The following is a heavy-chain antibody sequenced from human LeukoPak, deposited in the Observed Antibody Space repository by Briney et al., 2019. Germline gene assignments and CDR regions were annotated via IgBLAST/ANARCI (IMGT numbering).Heavy chain of an antibody. CDR3: AKDLGYCSGGSCYATRD. V-gene: IGHV3-23*01. D-gene: IGHD2-15*01. CDR2: ISGSGDST. J-gene: IGHJ4*02. Sequence: GGSLRLSCAASGFTFSGYAMNWVRQAPGKGLEWVSVISGSGDSTYYADFVKGRFTISRDNSKNTLYLQMNSLRAEDTAVYYCAKDLGYCSGGSCYATRDWGQGTLVTVSS. CDR1: GFTFSGYA.